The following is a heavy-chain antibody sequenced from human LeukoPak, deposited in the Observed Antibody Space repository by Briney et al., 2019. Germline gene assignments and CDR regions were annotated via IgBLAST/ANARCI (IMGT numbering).Heavy chain of an antibody. Sequence: SETLPLTCTVSGASISSYYWSWIRQPAGKGLEWIGRIHTTGSTNYNPSLKSRVAMSVDMSKNQFSLELSSVTAADTAVYYCAREGLNMVRGVIPKEAWGWFDPWGQGTLVTVSS. J-gene: IGHJ5*02. CDR1: GASISSYY. CDR2: IHTTGST. V-gene: IGHV4-4*07. CDR3: AREGLNMVRGVIPKEAWGWFDP. D-gene: IGHD3-10*01.